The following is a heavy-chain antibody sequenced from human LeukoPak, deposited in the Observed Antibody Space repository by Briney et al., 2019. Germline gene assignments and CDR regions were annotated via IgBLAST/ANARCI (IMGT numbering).Heavy chain of an antibody. CDR2: VHGSGNT. V-gene: IGHV4-4*07. D-gene: IGHD5-12*01. CDR1: AGSISSYY. J-gene: IGHJ4*02. CDR3: ARVGSGYDYFDY. Sequence: PSETLSLTCTVSAGSISSYYWSWIRQPAGKGLEWIGRVHGSGNTKYNPLLMCRVTMSVDTSKNQFSLKLSSVTAADTAVYYCARVGSGYDYFDYWGQGALVTVSS.